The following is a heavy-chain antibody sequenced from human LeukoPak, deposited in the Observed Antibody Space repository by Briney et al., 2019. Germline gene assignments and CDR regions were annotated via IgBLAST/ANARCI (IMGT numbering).Heavy chain of an antibody. CDR2: IKQDGSEK. J-gene: IGHJ4*02. CDR3: ARDRGSSGWYEFDY. D-gene: IGHD6-19*01. Sequence: GGSLRLSCAASGFTSISYWMSWVRQAPGKGLEWVANIKQDGSEKYYVDSVKGRFTISGDNAKNSLYLQMNSLRAEDTAVCYCARDRGSSGWYEFDYWGQGTLVTVSS. V-gene: IGHV3-7*01. CDR1: GFTSISYW.